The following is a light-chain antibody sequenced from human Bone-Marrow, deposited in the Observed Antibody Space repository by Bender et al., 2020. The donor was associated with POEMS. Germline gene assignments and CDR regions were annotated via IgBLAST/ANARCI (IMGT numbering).Light chain of an antibody. CDR2: RTN. V-gene: IGLV1-47*01. J-gene: IGLJ3*02. CDR1: RSNIGSNY. CDR3: ATWDDSFNGPV. Sequence: QSVLTQPSSTSETPGQSVTIFCSGGRSNIGSNYVSWYHQVPGTAPKLLLYRTNQRPSGVPDRFSGSKSDTSASLVIRGLQSDDEGHYYCATWDDSFNGPVFGGGTKLTVL.